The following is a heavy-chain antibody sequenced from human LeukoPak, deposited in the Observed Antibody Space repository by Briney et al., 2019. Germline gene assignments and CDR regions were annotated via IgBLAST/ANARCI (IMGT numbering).Heavy chain of an antibody. CDR1: GYTFTSYY. D-gene: IGHD3-3*01. V-gene: IGHV1-46*01. CDR2: IHPSGGST. J-gene: IGHJ6*02. Sequence: ASVMVSCKASGYTFTSYYMNWVRQAPGQGLEWMGIIHPSGGSTSYAQKFQGRVTMTRDTSTSTVYMELSSLRSGDTAVYNCARGATIFAPMDVWGQGTTVTVSS. CDR3: ARGATIFAPMDV.